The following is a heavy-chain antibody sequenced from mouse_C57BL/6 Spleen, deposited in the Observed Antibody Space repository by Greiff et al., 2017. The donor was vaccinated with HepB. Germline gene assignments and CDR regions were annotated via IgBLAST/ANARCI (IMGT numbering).Heavy chain of an antibody. D-gene: IGHD2-2*01. J-gene: IGHJ4*01. CDR2: IYPGSGST. Sequence: QVQLQQPGAELVKPGASVKMSCKASGYTFTSYWITWVKQRPGQGLEWIGDIYPGSGSTNYNEKFKSKATLTVDTSSSTAYMQLSSLTSEDSAVYYCATMVTTPAYYAMDYWGQGTSVTVSS. CDR3: ATMVTTPAYYAMDY. V-gene: IGHV1-55*01. CDR1: GYTFTSYW.